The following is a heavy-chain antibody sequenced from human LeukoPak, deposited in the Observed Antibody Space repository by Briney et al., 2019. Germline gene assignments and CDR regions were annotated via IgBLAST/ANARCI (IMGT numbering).Heavy chain of an antibody. J-gene: IGHJ3*02. CDR2: IYYSGSI. CDR3: ASPHIVVVTATPGRAFDI. CDR1: GGSISSSSYY. Sequence: PSETLPLTCTVSGGSISSSSYYWGWIRQPPGKGLEWIGSIYYSGSIYYNPSLKSRVTISVDTSKNQFSLKLSSVTAADTAVYYCASPHIVVVTATPGRAFDIWGQGTMVTVSS. V-gene: IGHV4-39*01. D-gene: IGHD2-21*02.